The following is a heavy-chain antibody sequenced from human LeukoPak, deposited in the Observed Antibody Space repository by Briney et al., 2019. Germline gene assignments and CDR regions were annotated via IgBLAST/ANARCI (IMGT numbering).Heavy chain of an antibody. V-gene: IGHV3-23*01. J-gene: IGHJ4*02. D-gene: IGHD3-10*01. CDR1: GFTFSSYA. CDR2: ISGSGGST. Sequence: GGSLRLSCAASGFTFSSYAMCWVRQAPGKGLEWVSAISGSGGSTYYADSVKGRFTISRDNSKNTLYLQMNSLRAEDTAVYYCTSPGSSYYYGSGSYYPFDYWGQGTLVTVSS. CDR3: TSPGSSYYYGSGSYYPFDY.